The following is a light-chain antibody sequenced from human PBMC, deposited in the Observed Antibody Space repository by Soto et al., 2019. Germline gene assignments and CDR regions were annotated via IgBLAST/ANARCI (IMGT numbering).Light chain of an antibody. CDR1: QSVLYSSINKNY. CDR2: WAS. CDR3: QQYYSTPVT. J-gene: IGKJ3*01. V-gene: IGKV4-1*01. Sequence: DIVMTQSPDSLDVSLGERATVNCKSSQSVLYSSINKNYLSWYQQKPGQPPKLPISWASTRQSGVPNRFSGSGSGTDFTLTISSLQAEDVAVYYCQQYYSTPVTFGPGTKVAIK.